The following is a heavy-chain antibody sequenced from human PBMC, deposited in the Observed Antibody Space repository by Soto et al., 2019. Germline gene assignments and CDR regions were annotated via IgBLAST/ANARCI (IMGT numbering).Heavy chain of an antibody. CDR1: GFTFSSYE. D-gene: IGHD6-19*01. CDR2: ISSSGSPI. CDR3: ARDRNWEGQWLVYDAFDI. Sequence: GGSLRLSCAASGFTFSSYEMNWVRQAPGKGLEWVSYISSSGSPIYYADSVKGRFTISRDNAKNSLYLQMNSLRAEDTAVSYCARDRNWEGQWLVYDAFDIWGQGTMVTVSS. J-gene: IGHJ3*02. V-gene: IGHV3-48*03.